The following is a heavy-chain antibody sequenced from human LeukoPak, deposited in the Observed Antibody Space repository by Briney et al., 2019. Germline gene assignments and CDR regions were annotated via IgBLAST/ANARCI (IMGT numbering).Heavy chain of an antibody. Sequence: SVKVSCKASGGTLRRHTITWVRQARGQGLEWMGRIIPMMGIANYAQKFQGRVTITADTSTDTAYMDLISLRSEDTAVYYCASRSHKTIVGADTREVGDYWGQGTLVTVSS. V-gene: IGHV1-69*02. CDR3: ASRSHKTIVGADTREVGDY. D-gene: IGHD6-19*01. CDR1: GGTLRRHT. J-gene: IGHJ4*02. CDR2: IIPMMGIA.